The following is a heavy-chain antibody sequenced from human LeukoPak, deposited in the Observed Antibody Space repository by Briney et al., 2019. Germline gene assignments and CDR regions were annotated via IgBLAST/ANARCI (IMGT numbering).Heavy chain of an antibody. CDR1: GFTFSSYA. V-gene: IGHV3-23*01. D-gene: IGHD2-2*01. CDR3: AKDSGVVVVPAATRTVDY. CDR2: ISGSGGST. Sequence: GGSLRLSGAASGFTFSSYAMSWVRQAPGKGLEWVSAISGSGGSTYYADSVKGRFTISRDNSKNTLYLQMNSLRAEDTAVYYCAKDSGVVVVPAATRTVDYWGQGTLVTVS. J-gene: IGHJ4*02.